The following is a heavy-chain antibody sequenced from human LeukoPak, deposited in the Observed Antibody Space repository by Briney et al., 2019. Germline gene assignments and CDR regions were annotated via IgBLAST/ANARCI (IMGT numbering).Heavy chain of an antibody. V-gene: IGHV3-48*01. D-gene: IGHD2-15*01. Sequence: GGSLRLSCAASGFTFSSYSMNWVRQAPGKGLEWVSYISSSSSTIYYADPVKGRFTISRGNAKNSLYLQMNSLRAEDTAVYYCARDIIVGSDYWGQGTLVTVSS. CDR1: GFTFSSYS. J-gene: IGHJ4*02. CDR3: ARDIIVGSDY. CDR2: ISSSSSTI.